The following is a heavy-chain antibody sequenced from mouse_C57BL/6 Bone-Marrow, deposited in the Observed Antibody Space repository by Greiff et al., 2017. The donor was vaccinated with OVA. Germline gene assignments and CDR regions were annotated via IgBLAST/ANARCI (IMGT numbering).Heavy chain of an antibody. CDR2: IYPGSGST. D-gene: IGHD4-1*01. J-gene: IGHJ4*01. Sequence: QVQLQQPGAELVKPGASVKMSCKASGYTFTSYWITWVKQRPGQGLEWIGDIYPGSGSTNYNEKFKSKATLTVYTSSSTAYMQLSSLTSEDSAVYYCARNWDAMDYWGQGTSVTVSS. CDR3: ARNWDAMDY. CDR1: GYTFTSYW. V-gene: IGHV1-55*01.